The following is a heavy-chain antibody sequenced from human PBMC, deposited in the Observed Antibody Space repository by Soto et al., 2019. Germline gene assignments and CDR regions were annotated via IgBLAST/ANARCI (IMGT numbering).Heavy chain of an antibody. CDR2: IIPIFGTA. J-gene: IGHJ6*02. V-gene: IGHV1-69*01. CDR3: ARGTYYYDSSGYEYYGMDV. D-gene: IGHD3-22*01. CDR1: GGTFSSYA. Sequence: QVQLVQSGAEVKKPGSSVKVSCKASGGTFSSYAISWVRQAPGQGLEWMGGIIPIFGTANYAQKFQGRVTITADESTSTVYMELSSLRSEDTAVYYCARGTYYYDSSGYEYYGMDVWGQGTTVTVSS.